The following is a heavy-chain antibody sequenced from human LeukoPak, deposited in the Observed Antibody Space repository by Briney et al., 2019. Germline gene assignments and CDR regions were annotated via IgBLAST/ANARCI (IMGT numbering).Heavy chain of an antibody. Sequence: SETLSLSCTVSGGSISNYYWSWIRQSPGKGLEWIGYINYSGITTYNPSLKSRVTISVDTSKNQFSLRLTSVTAADTAVYYCARDVDDDCYLDAWGNRRTVIVSS. J-gene: IGHJ6*04. CDR2: INYSGIT. CDR1: GGSISNYY. D-gene: IGHD2-21*01. V-gene: IGHV4-59*01. CDR3: ARDVDDDCYLDA.